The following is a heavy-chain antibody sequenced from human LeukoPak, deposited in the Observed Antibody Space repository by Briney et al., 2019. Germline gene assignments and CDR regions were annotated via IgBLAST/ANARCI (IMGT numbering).Heavy chain of an antibody. V-gene: IGHV1-18*01. CDR3: ARDLMTDYDYVWGSYRGTFDY. CDR2: ISAYSLNT. D-gene: IGHD3-16*02. CDR1: GYTFTSYG. J-gene: IGHJ4*02. Sequence: GASVKVSCKASGYTFTSYGISWVRQAPGQGLEWMGWISAYSLNTNYAQKLQGRVTMTTDTSTSTAYMELRSLRSDDTAVYYCARDLMTDYDYVWGSYRGTFDYWGQGTLVTVSS.